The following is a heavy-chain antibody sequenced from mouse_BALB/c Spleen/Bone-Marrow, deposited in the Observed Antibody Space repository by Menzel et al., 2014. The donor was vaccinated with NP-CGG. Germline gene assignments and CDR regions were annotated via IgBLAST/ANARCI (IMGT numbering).Heavy chain of an antibody. D-gene: IGHD1-1*01. Sequence: EVKLMESGAELVKPGASVKLSCTASGFNIKDTYMHWVKQRPEQGLEWIGRIDPANGNIKYDPKFQGKATMTADTSSNTAYLQLSSLTSEDTAVYYCAPYYYGRWFANWGQGTLVTVSA. CDR3: APYYYGRWFAN. CDR1: GFNIKDTY. CDR2: IDPANGNI. V-gene: IGHV14-3*02. J-gene: IGHJ3*01.